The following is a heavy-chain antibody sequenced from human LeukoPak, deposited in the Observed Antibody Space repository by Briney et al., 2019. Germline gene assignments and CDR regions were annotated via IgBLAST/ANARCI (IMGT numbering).Heavy chain of an antibody. Sequence: SVKVSCKASGYSFTSYGISWVRQAPGQGLEWMGGTIPLFGTANYAQKFQGRVTITADESTSTAYMELSSLRSEDTAVYYCASKTHGGAVAGIRSEYYYYYSMDVWGKGTTVTISS. CDR2: TIPLFGTA. J-gene: IGHJ6*03. CDR1: GYSFTSYG. CDR3: ASKTHGGAVAGIRSEYYYYYSMDV. V-gene: IGHV1-69*13. D-gene: IGHD6-19*01.